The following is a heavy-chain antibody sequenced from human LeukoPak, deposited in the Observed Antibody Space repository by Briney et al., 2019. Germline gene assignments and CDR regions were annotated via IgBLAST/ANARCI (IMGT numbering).Heavy chain of an antibody. CDR2: IKSKTDGGTT. Sequence: PRGSLRLSCAASGFTFSNAWMSWVRQAPGKGLEWVGRIKSKTDGGTTDYAAPVKGRFTISRDDSKNTLYLQMNSLKTEDTAVYYCTTYSGYDFTVDYWGQGTLVTVSS. D-gene: IGHD5-12*01. CDR1: GFTFSNAW. J-gene: IGHJ4*02. CDR3: TTYSGYDFTVDY. V-gene: IGHV3-15*01.